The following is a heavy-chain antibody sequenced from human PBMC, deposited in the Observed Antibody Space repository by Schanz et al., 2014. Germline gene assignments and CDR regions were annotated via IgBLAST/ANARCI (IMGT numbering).Heavy chain of an antibody. V-gene: IGHV3-66*01. Sequence: DVQLLESGGGLVQPGGSLRLSCAASGFTVSSNHMSWVRQAPGKGLEWVSVIYSGIGAYYADSVKGRFTMSRDNSKNTLYLQMNSLRAEDTAVYYCARANYRRKINFDYWGRGTLVTVSS. D-gene: IGHD3-10*01. CDR2: IYSGIGA. J-gene: IGHJ4*02. CDR1: GFTVSSNH. CDR3: ARANYRRKINFDY.